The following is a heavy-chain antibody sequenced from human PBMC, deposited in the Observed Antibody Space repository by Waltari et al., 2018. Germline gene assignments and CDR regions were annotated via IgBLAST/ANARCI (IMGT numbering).Heavy chain of an antibody. V-gene: IGHV3-48*01. CDR2: ISFAGSTV. D-gene: IGHD3-22*01. J-gene: IGHJ3*01. CDR3: ARPRSPYDNDAFDV. Sequence: QLVETGGGLVQPGGSLRLSCEASGFRFSSYNMAWFRQDPGRGMECVSYISFAGSTVYYADSGRGRFTISRDNAKNSVSLQMTSLRVEDTAVYYCARPRSPYDNDAFDVWGRGTMVTVSS. CDR1: GFRFSSYN.